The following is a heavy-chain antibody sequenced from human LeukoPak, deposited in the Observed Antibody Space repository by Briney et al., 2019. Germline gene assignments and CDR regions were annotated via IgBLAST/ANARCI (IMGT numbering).Heavy chain of an antibody. CDR3: ARGGGYYYDSSGYLDY. D-gene: IGHD3-22*01. CDR2: IYYSGST. Sequence: SETLSLTCTVSGGSISSYYWSWIRQPPGKGLEWIGYIYYSGSTNYNPSLKSRVTISVDTSKNQFSLKLSSVTAADTAVYYCARGGGYYYDSSGYLDYWGQGTLVTVSS. J-gene: IGHJ4*02. V-gene: IGHV4-59*01. CDR1: GGSISSYY.